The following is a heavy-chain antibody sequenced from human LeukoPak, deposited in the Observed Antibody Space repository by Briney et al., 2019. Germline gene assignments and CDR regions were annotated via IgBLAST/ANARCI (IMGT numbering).Heavy chain of an antibody. CDR2: INHSGST. Sequence: TSETLSLTCAVYGGSFSGYYWSWIRQPPGKGLEWIGEINHSGSTNYNPSLKSRVTISVDTSKNQFSLKLSSVTAADTAVYYCARERFDRFGELLPYYYYYYMDVWGKGTTVTVSS. J-gene: IGHJ6*03. CDR3: ARERFDRFGELLPYYYYYYMDV. D-gene: IGHD3-10*01. V-gene: IGHV4-34*01. CDR1: GGSFSGYY.